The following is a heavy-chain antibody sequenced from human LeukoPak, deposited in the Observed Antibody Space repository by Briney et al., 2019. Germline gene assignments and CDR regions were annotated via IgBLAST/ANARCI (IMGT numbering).Heavy chain of an antibody. CDR2: IYYSGST. CDR1: GGSISSYY. D-gene: IGHD3-3*01. V-gene: IGHV4-59*08. Sequence: PSETLSLTCTVSGGSISSYYWSWIRQPPGKGLEWIGCIYYSGSTNYNPSLKSRVTISVDTSKNQFSLKLSSVTAADTAVYYCAAYYDFWSAYGYWGQGTLVTVSS. J-gene: IGHJ4*02. CDR3: AAYYDFWSAYGY.